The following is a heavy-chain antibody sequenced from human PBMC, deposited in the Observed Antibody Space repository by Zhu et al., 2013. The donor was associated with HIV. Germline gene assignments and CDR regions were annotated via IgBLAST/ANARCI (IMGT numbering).Heavy chain of an antibody. Sequence: EVQLVESGGGLVQPGGSLRLSCAASGFTFSSYEMNWVRQAPGKGLEWVSYISSSGSTIYYADSVKGRFTISRDNAKNSLYLQMNSLRAEDTAVYYCAVLPANSGSYYYGMDVVGPRDHGSPSP. CDR1: GFTFSSYE. CDR2: ISSSGSTI. V-gene: IGHV3-48*03. D-gene: IGHD1-26*01. CDR3: AVLPANSGSYYYGMDV. J-gene: IGHJ6*02.